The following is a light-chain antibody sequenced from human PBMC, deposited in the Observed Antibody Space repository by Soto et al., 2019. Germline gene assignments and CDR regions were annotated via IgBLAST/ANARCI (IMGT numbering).Light chain of an antibody. CDR1: QDIGDW. CDR2: AAS. Sequence: DIKMTQSPSSVSASVGDRVSITCLASQDIGDWLAWYQQKPGKAPKLLVYAASSLQSGVPSRFSGSGSGTDFTLTISSLQPEDFATYYCQQCYSFPVTFGGVTKVDIK. V-gene: IGKV1-12*01. J-gene: IGKJ4*01. CDR3: QQCYSFPVT.